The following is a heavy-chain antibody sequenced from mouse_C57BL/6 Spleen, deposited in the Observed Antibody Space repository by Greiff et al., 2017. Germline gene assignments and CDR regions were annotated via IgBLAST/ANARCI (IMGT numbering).Heavy chain of an antibody. J-gene: IGHJ2*01. CDR2: IDPSDSYT. V-gene: IGHV1-69*01. D-gene: IGHD1-1*01. Sequence: QVQLQQPGAELVMPGASVKLSCKASGYTFTSYWMHWVKPRPGQGLEWIGEIDPSDSYTNYNQKFKGKSTLTVDKSSSTAYMQLSSLTSEDSAVYYCARELRYFAYWGQGTTLTVSS. CDR1: GYTFTSYW. CDR3: ARELRYFAY.